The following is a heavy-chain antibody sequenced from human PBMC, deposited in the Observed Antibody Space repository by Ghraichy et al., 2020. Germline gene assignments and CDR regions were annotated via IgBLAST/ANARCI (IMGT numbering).Heavy chain of an antibody. CDR2: IYSSGSF. CDR3: ARVREGRYGSDYFDT. J-gene: IGHJ4*02. V-gene: IGHV4-4*07. Sequence: SETLSLTCTVSGGSMISYWSWIRQSAGKGLEWIGRIYSSGSFNYNASLRSRVTLSVDTSKNQFSLNLKSVTAADTAVYYCARVREGRYGSDYFDTWSQGIVVTVSS. CDR1: GGSMISY. D-gene: IGHD4-17*01.